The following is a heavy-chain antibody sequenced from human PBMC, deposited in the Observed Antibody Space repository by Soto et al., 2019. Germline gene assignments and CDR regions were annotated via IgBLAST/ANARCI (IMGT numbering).Heavy chain of an antibody. V-gene: IGHV4-30-2*01. Sequence: QLQLQESGSGLVKPSQTLSLTCAVSGGSISSGGYSWSWIRQPPGKGLEWIGYIYHGGSTYYNPSRQSRVTIAADRSRNQFSLKLSSVTSADTAVYYCARGQVVAAQPLGQGTLVSVS. CDR3: ARGQVVAAQP. D-gene: IGHD2-15*01. J-gene: IGHJ5*02. CDR1: GGSISSGGYS. CDR2: IYHGGST.